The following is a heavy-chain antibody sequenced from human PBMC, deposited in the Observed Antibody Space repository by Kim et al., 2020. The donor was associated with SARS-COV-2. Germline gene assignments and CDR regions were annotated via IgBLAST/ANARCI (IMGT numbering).Heavy chain of an antibody. D-gene: IGHD6-13*01. J-gene: IGHJ4*02. CDR1: GGSFSGYY. Sequence: SETLSLTCAVYGGSFSGYYWSWIRQPPGKGLEWIGEINHSGSTNYNLSLKSRVTISVDTSKNQFSLKLSSVTAADTAVYYCARGWYSSSWYWYWGQGTLVTVSS. CDR2: INHSGST. V-gene: IGHV4-34*01. CDR3: ARGWYSSSWYWY.